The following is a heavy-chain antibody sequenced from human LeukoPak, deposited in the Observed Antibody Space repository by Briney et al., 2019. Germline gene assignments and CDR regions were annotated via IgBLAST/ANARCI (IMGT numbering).Heavy chain of an antibody. Sequence: SVKVSCKASGGTFSSYTISWVRQAPGQGLEWMERIIPILGIANYAQKFQGRVTITADKSTSTAYMELSSLRSEDTAVYYCARDPRDSSSASALRYWGQGTLVTVSS. CDR3: ARDPRDSSSASALRY. CDR2: IIPILGIA. D-gene: IGHD6-6*01. J-gene: IGHJ4*02. V-gene: IGHV1-69*04. CDR1: GGTFSSYT.